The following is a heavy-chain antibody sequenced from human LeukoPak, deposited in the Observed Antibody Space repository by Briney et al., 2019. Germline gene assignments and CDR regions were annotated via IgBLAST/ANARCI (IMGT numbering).Heavy chain of an antibody. CDR3: AREVPGYYYGSGSYSTEPNWFDP. J-gene: IGHJ5*02. D-gene: IGHD3-10*01. CDR1: GGSISSSSYY. V-gene: IGHV4-39*02. Sequence: PSETLSLTCTLSGGSISSSSYYWGWIRQPPGKGLEWIGSIYYSGSTYYNPSLESRVTISVDTSKNQFSLKLSSVTAADTAVYYCAREVPGYYYGSGSYSTEPNWFDPWGQGTLVTVSS. CDR2: IYYSGST.